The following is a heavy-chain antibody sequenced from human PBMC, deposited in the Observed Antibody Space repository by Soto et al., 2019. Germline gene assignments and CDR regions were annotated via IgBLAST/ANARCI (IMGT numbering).Heavy chain of an antibody. CDR2: IYYSGST. CDR1: GGSISSYY. D-gene: IGHD2-8*01. Sequence: SETLSLTCTVSGGSISSYYWSWIRQPPGKGLEWIGYIYYSGSTNYNPSLKSRVTISVDTSKNQFSLKLSSVTAADTAVYYCARAGYCINGGCSRGWFDPWGQGTLVTVSS. V-gene: IGHV4-59*12. J-gene: IGHJ5*02. CDR3: ARAGYCINGGCSRGWFDP.